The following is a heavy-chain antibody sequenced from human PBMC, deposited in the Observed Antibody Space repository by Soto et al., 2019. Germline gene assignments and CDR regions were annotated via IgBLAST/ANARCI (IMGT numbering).Heavy chain of an antibody. CDR2: ISSDGNNK. D-gene: IGHD5-12*01. Sequence: QVHLVESGGGVVRPGTSLRVSCSASEFSFNNYAVHWVRQSPGEGLEWVALISSDGNNKYYPDSVRGRFTSSRDHSNNTVYLQMHRLRVDDTAVYYCATWTLPLAWNWLQSAAGKFDYWGQGTLVTVSS. V-gene: IGHV3-30-3*01. CDR3: ATWTLPLAWNWLQSAAGKFDY. J-gene: IGHJ4*02. CDR1: EFSFNNYA.